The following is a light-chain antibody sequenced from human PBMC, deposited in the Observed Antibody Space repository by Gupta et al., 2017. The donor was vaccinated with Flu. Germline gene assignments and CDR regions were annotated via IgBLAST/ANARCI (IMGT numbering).Light chain of an antibody. V-gene: IGKV1-5*03. CDR2: KAS. Sequence: QQPGKAPTMFIYKASTLESGVPARVSASGSGTEFTLTITSLQPDDFATYYCQQYNSYWSFGQGTKVDIK. J-gene: IGKJ1*01. CDR3: QQYNSYWS.